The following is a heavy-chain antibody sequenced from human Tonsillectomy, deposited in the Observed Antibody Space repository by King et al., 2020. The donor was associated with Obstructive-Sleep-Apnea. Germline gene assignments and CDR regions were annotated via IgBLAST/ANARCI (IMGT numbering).Heavy chain of an antibody. D-gene: IGHD4-23*01. CDR1: GFTFSRYP. Sequence: VQLVESGGGVVQPGRSLRLSCAASGFTFSRYPIHWVRQAPGKGLEWGAVISYDGRSKYYADSVKGRFTISRDNSKNTLYLQMNSVRAEDTAVYYCARDLDYGGNYYYGMDVWGQGTTVTVSS. J-gene: IGHJ6*02. CDR2: ISYDGRSK. V-gene: IGHV3-30-3*01. CDR3: ARDLDYGGNYYYGMDV.